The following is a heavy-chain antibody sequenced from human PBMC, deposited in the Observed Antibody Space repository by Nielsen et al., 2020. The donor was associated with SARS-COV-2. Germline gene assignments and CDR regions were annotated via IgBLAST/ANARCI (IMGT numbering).Heavy chain of an antibody. J-gene: IGHJ3*02. V-gene: IGHV4-59*08. D-gene: IGHD3-22*01. CDR2: IYYSGNT. CDR3: ARHLLPNYYDSSGYKGTDAFDI. Sequence: WIRQPPGKGLEWIGYIYYSGNTYYNPSLKSRVTISVDTSKNQFSLKLSSVTAADTAVYYCARHLLPNYYDSSGYKGTDAFDIWGQGTMVTVSS.